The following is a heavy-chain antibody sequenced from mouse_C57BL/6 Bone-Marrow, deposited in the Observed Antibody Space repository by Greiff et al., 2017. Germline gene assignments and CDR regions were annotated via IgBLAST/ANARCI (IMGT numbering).Heavy chain of an antibody. V-gene: IGHV1-54*01. CDR2: INPGSGGT. CDR3: ASSAYYAMDY. CDR1: GYAFTNYL. Sequence: QVQLQQSGAELVRPGTSVKVSCKASGYAFTNYLIEWVKQRPGQGLEWIGVINPGSGGTNYHEKFKGQATLTSDKSASTAHMQLSSLTSEVSEVYFCASSAYYAMDYWGQGTSVTVSS. J-gene: IGHJ4*01.